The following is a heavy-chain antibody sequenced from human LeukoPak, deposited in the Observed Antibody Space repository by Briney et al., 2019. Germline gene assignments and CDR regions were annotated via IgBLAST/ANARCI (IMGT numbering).Heavy chain of an antibody. CDR1: GFTFSIHA. J-gene: IGHJ6*02. V-gene: IGHV3-23*01. CDR2: SLSHSGENT. Sequence: GGSLRLSCAASGFTFSIHAMSWVRQAPGKGLEWVSGSLSHSGENTNYADAVKGRFTISRDNSRNTLYLQMNSLRAEDTAVYYCAKMGLEVAGTLYVMDVWGQGTTVTVSS. D-gene: IGHD6-19*01. CDR3: AKMGLEVAGTLYVMDV.